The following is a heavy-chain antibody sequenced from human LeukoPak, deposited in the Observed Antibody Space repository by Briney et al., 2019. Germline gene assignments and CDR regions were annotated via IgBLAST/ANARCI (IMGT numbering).Heavy chain of an antibody. V-gene: IGHV3-7*01. Sequence: GPSQRLSRPASGFTLSTFWLSSVSQAPGNGLEWAAKIKKDGDEKFYVDCVKRRFTISRENAKNTLYLQINRLRAENTAVYYCARRSIAAAGTDYFYYWGQGTLVTFSS. CDR3: ARRSIAAAGTDYFYY. D-gene: IGHD6-25*01. CDR1: GFTLSTFW. CDR2: IKKDGDEK. J-gene: IGHJ4*02.